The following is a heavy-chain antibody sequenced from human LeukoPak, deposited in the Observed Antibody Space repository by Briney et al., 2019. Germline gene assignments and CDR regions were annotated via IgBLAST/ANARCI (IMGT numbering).Heavy chain of an antibody. J-gene: IGHJ4*02. CDR1: GGTFSSYA. D-gene: IGHD6-19*01. CDR3: ARAISSGWSGDLRY. V-gene: IGHV1-69*13. Sequence: GASVKVSCEASGGTFSSYAISWVRQAPGQGLEWMGGIIPIFGTANYAQKFQGRVTITADESTSTAYMELSSLRSEDTAVYYCARAISSGWSGDLRYWGRGTLVTVSS. CDR2: IIPIFGTA.